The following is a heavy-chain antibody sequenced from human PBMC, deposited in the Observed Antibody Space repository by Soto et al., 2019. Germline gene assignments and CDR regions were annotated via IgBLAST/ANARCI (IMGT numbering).Heavy chain of an antibody. CDR1: GYTFTSYG. J-gene: IGHJ4*02. CDR2: ISAYNGNT. Sequence: ASVKVSCKASGYTFTSYGISWVRQAPGQGLEWMGWISAYNGNTNYAQKLQGRVTMTTDTSTSTAYMELRSLRSDDTAVYYCARVGITMIVVVTEMASYFDYWGQGTLVTVSS. CDR3: ARVGITMIVVVTEMASYFDY. D-gene: IGHD3-22*01. V-gene: IGHV1-18*04.